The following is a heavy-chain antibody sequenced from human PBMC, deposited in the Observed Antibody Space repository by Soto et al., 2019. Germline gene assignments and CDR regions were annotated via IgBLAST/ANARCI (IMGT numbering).Heavy chain of an antibody. J-gene: IGHJ5*02. V-gene: IGHV4-39*01. D-gene: IGHD3-10*01. Sequence: PPPGNGLEWIGSIFQSGSTYYNPSLKSRVTISVDTSKKQFSLKLSSVTAADTAVYYCARHLGDYYGSGSYSYWFDPWGQGTPVTVSS. CDR3: ARHLGDYYGSGSYSYWFDP. CDR2: IFQSGST.